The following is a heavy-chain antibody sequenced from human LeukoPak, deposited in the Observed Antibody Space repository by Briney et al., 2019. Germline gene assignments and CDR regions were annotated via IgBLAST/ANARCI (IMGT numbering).Heavy chain of an antibody. CDR3: ARTEEWSEWNWFDP. J-gene: IGHJ5*02. Sequence: SETLSLTCTVSGASVSSASYWTWIRQPPGKGVEWIAHIYNGVNTNYNPSLKSRVTISVDTSKNQFSLRLNSVTAADTAVYYCARTEEWSEWNWFDPWGQGTLVTVSS. CDR2: IYNGVNT. CDR1: GASVSSASY. D-gene: IGHD3-3*01. V-gene: IGHV4-61*01.